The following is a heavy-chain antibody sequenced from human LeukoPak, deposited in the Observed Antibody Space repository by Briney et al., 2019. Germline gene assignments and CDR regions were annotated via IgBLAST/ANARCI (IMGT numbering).Heavy chain of an antibody. J-gene: IGHJ4*02. CDR2: MNPNSGNT. CDR3: ARGGRRAVAGRGYFDY. V-gene: IGHV1-8*01. D-gene: IGHD6-19*01. CDR1: GYTFTSYD. Sequence: ASVKVSCKASGYTFTSYDINWVRQAAGQGLEWMGWMNPNSGNTGYAQKFQGRVTMTRNTSISTAYMELSSLSSEDTAVYYCARGGRRAVAGRGYFDYWGQGTLVTVSS.